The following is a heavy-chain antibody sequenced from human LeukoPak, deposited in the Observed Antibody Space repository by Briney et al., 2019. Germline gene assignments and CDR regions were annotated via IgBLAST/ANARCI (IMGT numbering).Heavy chain of an antibody. CDR3: AKDRAKSLTGYEYYFDY. CDR2: ISSSSSYI. Sequence: GGSLRLSCAASGFTFSSYAMSWVRQAPGKGLEWVSSISSSSSYINYADSVKGRFTISRDNAKNSLYLQMNSLRAEDTAVYYCAKDRAKSLTGYEYYFDYWGQGTRVTVSS. V-gene: IGHV3-21*01. D-gene: IGHD3-9*01. CDR1: GFTFSSYA. J-gene: IGHJ4*02.